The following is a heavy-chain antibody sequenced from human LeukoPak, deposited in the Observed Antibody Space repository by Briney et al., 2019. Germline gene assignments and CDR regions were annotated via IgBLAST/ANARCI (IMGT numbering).Heavy chain of an antibody. CDR3: ARDDGWAYSPGDAFDI. J-gene: IGHJ3*02. D-gene: IGHD2-15*01. CDR2: ISAYNGNT. CDR1: GYTFTSYG. V-gene: IGHV1-18*01. Sequence: ASVKVSCKASGYTFTSYGISLVRQAPGQGLEWMGWISAYNGNTNYAQKLQGRVTMTTDTSTSTAYMELRSLRSDDTAVYYCARDDGWAYSPGDAFDIWGQGTMVTVSS.